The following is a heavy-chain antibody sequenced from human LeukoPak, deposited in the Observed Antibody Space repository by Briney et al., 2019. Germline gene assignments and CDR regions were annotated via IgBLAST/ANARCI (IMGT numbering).Heavy chain of an antibody. CDR3: AREAGYSSGYYYFDY. V-gene: IGHV4-59*01. CDR2: IYYSGST. CDR1: GGSISSYY. Sequence: PSETLSLTCTVSGGSISSYYWSWIRQPPGKGLEWIGYIYYSGSTNYNPSLKSRVTISVATSKNQFSLKLSSVTAADTAVYYCAREAGYSSGYYYFDYWGQGTLVTVSS. J-gene: IGHJ4*02. D-gene: IGHD6-19*01.